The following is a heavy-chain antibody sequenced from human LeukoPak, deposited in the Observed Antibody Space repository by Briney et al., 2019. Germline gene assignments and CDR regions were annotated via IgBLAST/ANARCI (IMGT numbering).Heavy chain of an antibody. CDR2: ISGSSSTI. CDR1: GFTFSSYS. D-gene: IGHD2-15*01. Sequence: GGSLRLSCAASGFTFSSYSMNWVRQAPGKGLEWVSYISGSSSTIYYADSVKGRLTISRDNAKNSLYLQMNSLRAEDTAVYYCARVGTPLDYWGQGTLVTVSS. V-gene: IGHV3-48*01. CDR3: ARVGTPLDY. J-gene: IGHJ4*02.